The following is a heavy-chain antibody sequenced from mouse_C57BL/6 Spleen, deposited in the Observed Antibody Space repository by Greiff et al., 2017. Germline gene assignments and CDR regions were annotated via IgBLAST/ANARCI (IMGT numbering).Heavy chain of an antibody. CDR2: IHPSDSDT. Sequence: QVQLQQPGADLVKPGASVKVSCKASGYTFTSYWMHWVQQRPGQGLEWIGRIHPSDSDTNYNQKFKGKDTLTVDKASSTAYMQLSSLTSEDSAVYDSEMGGTHYFDYWGQGTTLTVSS. CDR3: EMGGTHYFDY. V-gene: IGHV1-74*01. J-gene: IGHJ2*01. D-gene: IGHD3-3*01. CDR1: GYTFTSYW.